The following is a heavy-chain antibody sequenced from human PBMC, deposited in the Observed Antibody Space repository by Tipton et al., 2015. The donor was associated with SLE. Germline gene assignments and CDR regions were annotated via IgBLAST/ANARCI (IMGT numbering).Heavy chain of an antibody. CDR1: GGSISSYY. CDR3: AREGTGTDY. CDR2: IYYSGST. J-gene: IGHJ4*02. D-gene: IGHD3/OR15-3a*01. V-gene: IGHV4-59*08. Sequence: TLSLTCTVSGGSISSYYWSWIRQPPGKGLEWIGYIYYSGSTNYNPSLKSRVTISVDTSKNQFSLKLSSVTAADTAVYYCAREGTGTDYWGQGTLVTVSS.